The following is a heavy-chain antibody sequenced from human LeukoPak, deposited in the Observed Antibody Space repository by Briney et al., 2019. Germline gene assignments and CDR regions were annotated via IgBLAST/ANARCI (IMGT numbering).Heavy chain of an antibody. Sequence: GESLRISCKGSGYSFTSYWISWVRQMPGKGLEWMGRIDPSDSYTNYSPFFQGHVTISADKSISTAYLQWSSLKASDTAMYYCARRAKSHCSGGSCYLDYWGQGTLVTVSS. J-gene: IGHJ4*02. CDR1: GYSFTSYW. CDR2: IDPSDSYT. V-gene: IGHV5-10-1*01. CDR3: ARRAKSHCSGGSCYLDY. D-gene: IGHD2-15*01.